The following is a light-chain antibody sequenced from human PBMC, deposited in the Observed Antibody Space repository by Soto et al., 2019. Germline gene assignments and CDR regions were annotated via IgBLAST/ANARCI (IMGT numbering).Light chain of an antibody. J-gene: IGKJ5*01. Sequence: EVVLTQSPATLSLSPGESATLSCRASENVSRFLAWYQQKPGHPPRLLIYDASNRATGIPARFSGSGSGTDFTLTISSLEPEDFATYYCQQAYSFPITFGQGTRLDI. CDR1: ENVSRF. V-gene: IGKV3-11*01. CDR3: QQAYSFPIT. CDR2: DAS.